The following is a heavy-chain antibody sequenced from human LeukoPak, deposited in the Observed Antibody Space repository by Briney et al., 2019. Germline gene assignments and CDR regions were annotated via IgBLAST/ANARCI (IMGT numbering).Heavy chain of an antibody. Sequence: ENLSLTCAVYGWSFSGYYWSWIRQPPGTGQEGIGEINHSGSTNYNPSLKSQVTISVDTSKNQFSLTLRSVTAADTAVYYCARHWWGWLRSWFDPWGQGTLVTVSS. CDR3: ARHWWGWLRSWFDP. CDR1: GWSFSGYY. J-gene: IGHJ5*02. D-gene: IGHD5-12*01. V-gene: IGHV4-34*01. CDR2: INHSGST.